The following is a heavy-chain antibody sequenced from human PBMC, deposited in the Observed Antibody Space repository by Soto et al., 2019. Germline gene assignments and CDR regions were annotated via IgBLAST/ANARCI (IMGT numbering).Heavy chain of an antibody. CDR2: ITPVLGLA. CDR1: GGTFSSYT. D-gene: IGHD1-20*01. Sequence: QVQLVQSGAEVKKPGSSVRVSCKASGGTFSSYTICWVRQAPGQGLEWMGKITPVLGLADYAQRFQGRVTFTADKATDTPYMELRNLRSDDTAMYYCTRGGNNWTGDYWGQGTLVIVSS. CDR3: TRGGNNWTGDY. V-gene: IGHV1-69*02. J-gene: IGHJ4*02.